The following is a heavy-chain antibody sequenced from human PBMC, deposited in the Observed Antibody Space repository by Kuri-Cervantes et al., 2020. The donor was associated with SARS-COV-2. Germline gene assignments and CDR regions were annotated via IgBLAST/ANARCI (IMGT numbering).Heavy chain of an antibody. CDR3: VRGGQYCSSSSCWRAFHY. Sequence: SVKVSCKASCVTLSSYVVSWLRQAPGQGLEWMGGIIRIFDIEKKAQKFQDRVTITTDKSTSTVYMDLSSLRAEDTAVYYCVRGGQYCSSSSCWRAFHYWGQGTLVTVSS. CDR2: IIRIFDIE. J-gene: IGHJ4*02. D-gene: IGHD2-2*01. V-gene: IGHV1-69*10. CDR1: CVTLSSYV.